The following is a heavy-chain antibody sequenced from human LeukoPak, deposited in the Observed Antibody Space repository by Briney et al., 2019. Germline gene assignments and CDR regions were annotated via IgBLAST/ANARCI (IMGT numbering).Heavy chain of an antibody. Sequence: SQTLSLTCAISGDSVSSNSAAWNCIRQSPSRGLEWLGRTYYRSKLYNDYAVSVKSRITINPDTSKNQCTLQLNSVTPEDTAVYYCARGRTKYGDYRYYCGMDVWGQGTTVTVSS. CDR3: ARGRTKYGDYRYYCGMDV. V-gene: IGHV6-1*01. J-gene: IGHJ6*02. CDR2: TYYRSKLYN. CDR1: GDSVSSNSAA. D-gene: IGHD4-17*01.